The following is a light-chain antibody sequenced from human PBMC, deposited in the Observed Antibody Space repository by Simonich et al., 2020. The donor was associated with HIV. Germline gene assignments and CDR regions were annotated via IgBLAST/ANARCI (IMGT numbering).Light chain of an antibody. CDR2: AAS. J-gene: IGKJ4*01. V-gene: IGKV3-15*01. CDR1: QSVTTN. Sequence: EIVMTQSPATLSVSPGDRATLSCRASQSVTTNLAWYPQKPGQSPRLLIYAASTRATGIPARFSGSGSGTEFTLTISSTQSEDFAVYYCQQYNNWPPLTFGGGTKVEIK. CDR3: QQYNNWPPLT.